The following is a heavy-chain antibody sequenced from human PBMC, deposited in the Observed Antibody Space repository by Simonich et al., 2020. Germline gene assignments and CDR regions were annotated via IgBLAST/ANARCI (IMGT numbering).Heavy chain of an antibody. CDR1: GFTFSSYA. J-gene: IGHJ3*02. V-gene: IGHV3-30*07. Sequence: QVQLVESGGGVVQPGRSLRLSCAASGFTFSSYAMHWVRQAPGKGVEWVAVISYEGSNKYYADSVKGRFTISRDNSKNTLYLQMNSLRAEDTAVYYCAREGLLLDAFDIWGQGTMVTVSS. CDR3: AREGLLLDAFDI. CDR2: ISYEGSNK. D-gene: IGHD2-15*01.